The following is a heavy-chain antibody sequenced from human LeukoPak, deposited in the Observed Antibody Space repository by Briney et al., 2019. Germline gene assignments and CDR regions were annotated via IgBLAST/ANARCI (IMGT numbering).Heavy chain of an antibody. CDR1: GGSISSSSYY. Sequence: SETLSLTCTVSGGSISSSSYYWGWIRQPPGKGLEWIGSIYYSGSTYYNPSLKGRVTISVDTSKNQFSLKLSSVTAADTAVYYCARERWLQFPLDYWGQGTLVTVSS. V-gene: IGHV4-39*01. J-gene: IGHJ4*02. CDR2: IYYSGST. CDR3: ARERWLQFPLDY. D-gene: IGHD5-24*01.